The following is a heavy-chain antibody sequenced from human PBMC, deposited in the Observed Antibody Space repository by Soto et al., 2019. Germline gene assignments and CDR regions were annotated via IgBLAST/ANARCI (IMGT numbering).Heavy chain of an antibody. CDR1: GGTFSSYT. CDR2: IIPILGIA. CDR3: ARYGFGDYGDYGGAFDI. Sequence: SVKVSCKASGGTFSSYTISWVRQAPGQGLEWMGRIIPILGIANYAQKFQGRVTITADKSTSTAYMELSSLRSEDTAVYYCARYGFGDYGDYGGAFDIWCQTPMVTV. J-gene: IGHJ3*02. D-gene: IGHD4-17*01. V-gene: IGHV1-69*02.